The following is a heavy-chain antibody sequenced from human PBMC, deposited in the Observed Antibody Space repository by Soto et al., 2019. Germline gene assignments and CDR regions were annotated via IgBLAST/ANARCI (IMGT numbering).Heavy chain of an antibody. CDR2: INAGNGNT. J-gene: IGHJ6*02. CDR3: ARDFSLEVSSGYSDYYYYGMDV. V-gene: IGHV1-18*04. CDR1: GYTFTSYG. D-gene: IGHD3-22*01. Sequence: ASVKVSCTASGYTFTSYGISWVRQAPGQGLEWMGWINAGNGNTKYSQKFQGRVTITRDTSASTAYLELSSLRSEDTAVYFCARDFSLEVSSGYSDYYYYGMDVWGQGTTVTVSS.